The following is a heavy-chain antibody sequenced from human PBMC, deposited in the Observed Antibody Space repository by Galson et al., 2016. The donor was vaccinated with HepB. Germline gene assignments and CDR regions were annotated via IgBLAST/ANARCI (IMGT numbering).Heavy chain of an antibody. D-gene: IGHD5-12*01. CDR3: TRDTRYSKDPYYYYGMDV. J-gene: IGHJ6*02. Sequence: SLRLSCAGSGFTFSNAWMSWVRQAPGKGLEWVGRIKSKTDGGTTDHAAPVTGRFTISRDNSKNTLYLQMNSLKIEDTALYYCTRDTRYSKDPYYYYGMDVWGQGTTVTVSS. CDR1: GFTFSNAW. CDR2: IKSKTDGGTT. V-gene: IGHV3-15*01.